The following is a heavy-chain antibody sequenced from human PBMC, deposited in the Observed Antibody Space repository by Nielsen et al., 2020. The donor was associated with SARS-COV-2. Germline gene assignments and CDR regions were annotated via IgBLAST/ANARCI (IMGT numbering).Heavy chain of an antibody. D-gene: IGHD3-22*01. CDR3: ARASWRGYYYDSDYYYYGMDV. CDR2: INHSGST. CDR1: GGSFSDYY. Sequence: SETLSLTCAVYGGSFSDYYWTWIRQPPGKGLEWIGEINHSGSTKYNPSLKSRVTISIDTSKNQFSLKLSSVTAADTAVYYCARASWRGYYYDSDYYYYGMDVWGQGTTVTVSS. V-gene: IGHV4-34*01. J-gene: IGHJ6*02.